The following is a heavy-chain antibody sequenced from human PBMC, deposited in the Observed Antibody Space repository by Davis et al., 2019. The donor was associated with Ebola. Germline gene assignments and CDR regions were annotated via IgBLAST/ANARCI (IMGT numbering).Heavy chain of an antibody. CDR3: ARYYSNYVYYYGMDV. D-gene: IGHD4-11*01. CDR1: GYTFTGYY. J-gene: IGHJ6*02. V-gene: IGHV1-2*02. Sequence: ASVKVSCKASGYTFTGYYMHWVRQAPGQGLEWMGWINPNSGGTNYAQKFQGRVTMTRDTSISTAYMELSSLRSEDTAVYYCARYYSNYVYYYGMDVWGQGTTVTVSS. CDR2: INPNSGGT.